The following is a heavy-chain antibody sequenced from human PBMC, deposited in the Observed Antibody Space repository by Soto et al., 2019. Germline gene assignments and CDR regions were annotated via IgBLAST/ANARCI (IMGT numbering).Heavy chain of an antibody. D-gene: IGHD6-19*01. CDR2: VYHSGST. J-gene: IGHJ4*02. CDR3: ARESGQWLVWYFDY. V-gene: IGHV4-38-2*02. Sequence: SETLSLTCVVSGYSISSAYYWGWIRQPPGKGLEWVGSVYHSGSTYYNPSLKSRVTISVDTSKNQFSLKLSSVTAADTAVYYCARESGQWLVWYFDYWGQGTLVTVSS. CDR1: GYSISSAYY.